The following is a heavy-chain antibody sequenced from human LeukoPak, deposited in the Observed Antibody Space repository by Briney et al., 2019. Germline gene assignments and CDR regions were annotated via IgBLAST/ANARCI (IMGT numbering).Heavy chain of an antibody. Sequence: GGSLRLSCAASGFTFSSYGMHWVRQAPGKRLEWVAVISYDGSNKYYADSVKGRFTISRDNSKNTLYLQMNSLRAEDTAVYYCAKDEYLAFDYWGQGTLVTVSS. J-gene: IGHJ4*02. CDR3: AKDEYLAFDY. D-gene: IGHD6-6*01. CDR1: GFTFSSYG. V-gene: IGHV3-30*18. CDR2: ISYDGSNK.